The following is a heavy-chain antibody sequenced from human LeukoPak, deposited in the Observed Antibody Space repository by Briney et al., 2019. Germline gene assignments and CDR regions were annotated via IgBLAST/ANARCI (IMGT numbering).Heavy chain of an antibody. J-gene: IGHJ4*02. CDR3: AKVRYSSSQYYFDY. CDR2: ISWNSGSI. D-gene: IGHD6-13*01. Sequence: GGSLRLSCAASGFTFDDYAMHWVRQAPGKGLEWVSGISWNSGSIGYADSVKGRFTISRDNAKNSLYLQMNSLRAEDTALYYCAKVRYSSSQYYFDYWGQGTLVTVSS. V-gene: IGHV3-9*01. CDR1: GFTFDDYA.